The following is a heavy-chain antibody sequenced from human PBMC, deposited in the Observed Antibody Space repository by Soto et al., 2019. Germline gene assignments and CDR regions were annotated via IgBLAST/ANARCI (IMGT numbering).Heavy chain of an antibody. J-gene: IGHJ6*02. CDR3: ARKRGYCSSTSCYSFYYYYGMDV. V-gene: IGHV4-34*01. CDR1: GGSFSGYY. CDR2: INHSGST. Sequence: SETLSLTCAVYGGSFSGYYWSWIRQPPGKGLEWIGEINHSGSTNYNPPLKSRVTISVDTSKNQFSLKLSSVTAADTAVYYCARKRGYCSSTSCYSFYYYYGMDVWGQGPNVTVYS. D-gene: IGHD2-2*02.